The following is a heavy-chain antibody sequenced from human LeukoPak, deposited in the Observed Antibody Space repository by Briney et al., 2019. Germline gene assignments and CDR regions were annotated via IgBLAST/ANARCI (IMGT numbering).Heavy chain of an antibody. D-gene: IGHD2/OR15-2a*01. Sequence: PGRSLRLSCAASGFTFSSYAMHWGRQAPGKGLEWVAVISYDGSNRYYADSVKGRFTISRDNSKNTLYMQMNSLRAEDTAVYYCARDQPRAGVLTTIRRSFTTLAYWGQGTLVTVSS. CDR3: ARDQPRAGVLTTIRRSFTTLAY. CDR1: GFTFSSYA. J-gene: IGHJ4*02. V-gene: IGHV3-30*04. CDR2: ISYDGSNR.